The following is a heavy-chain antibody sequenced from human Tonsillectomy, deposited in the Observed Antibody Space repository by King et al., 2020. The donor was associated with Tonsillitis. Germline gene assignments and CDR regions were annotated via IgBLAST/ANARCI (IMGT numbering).Heavy chain of an antibody. J-gene: IGHJ6*02. CDR2: ISSSSSTI. CDR1: GFTFSSYS. CDR3: ARDQQWLVHHYYYYGMDV. V-gene: IGHV3-48*01. Sequence: VQLVESGGGLVQPGGSLRLSCAASGFTFSSYSMNWVRQAPGKGLEWVSYISSSSSTIYYADSVKGRFTISRDNAKNSLYLQMNSLRAEDTAVYYCARDQQWLVHHYYYYGMDVWGQGTTVTVSS. D-gene: IGHD6-19*01.